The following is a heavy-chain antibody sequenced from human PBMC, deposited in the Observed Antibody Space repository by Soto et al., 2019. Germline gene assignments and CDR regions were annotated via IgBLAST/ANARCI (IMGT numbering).Heavy chain of an antibody. J-gene: IGHJ4*02. CDR2: IYYSGST. CDR3: ARGVRNIVLMVYAY. D-gene: IGHD2-8*01. Sequence: SETLSLTCTVSGGSVSSYYWSWIRQSPGKGLEWIGYIYYSGSTKYKPSLKSRVTISVDTSKNQFSLKVSSATAADTAVYYCARGVRNIVLMVYAYWGQGALVTVSS. V-gene: IGHV4-59*02. CDR1: GGSVSSYY.